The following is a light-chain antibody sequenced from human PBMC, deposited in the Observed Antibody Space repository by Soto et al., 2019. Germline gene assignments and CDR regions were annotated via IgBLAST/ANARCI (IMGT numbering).Light chain of an antibody. V-gene: IGKV1-5*01. CDR3: QQYNSHSLYS. CDR1: QSVRSW. J-gene: IGKJ2*01. Sequence: DIQLTQSPSILSASVGDRVTITCRASQSVRSWLAWYQQKPGKAPHLLIYYASNLASGVPSRFSGRGSGTEYPLSISSLQPEEFATYFCQQYNSHSLYSFGQGTKLEIK. CDR2: YAS.